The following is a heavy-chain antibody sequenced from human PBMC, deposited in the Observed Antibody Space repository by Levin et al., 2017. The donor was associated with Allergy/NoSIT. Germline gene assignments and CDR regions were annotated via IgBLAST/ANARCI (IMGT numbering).Heavy chain of an antibody. CDR1: GFTFSSYG. V-gene: IGHV3-33*01. J-gene: IGHJ3*02. CDR2: IWYDGSNK. D-gene: IGHD6-13*01. CDR3: ARLDSSRRAFDI. Sequence: LSLTCAASGFTFSSYGMHWVRQAPGKGLEWVAVIWYDGSNKYYADSVKGRFTISRDNSKNTLYLQMNSLRAEDTAVYYCARLDSSRRAFDIWGQGTMVTVSS.